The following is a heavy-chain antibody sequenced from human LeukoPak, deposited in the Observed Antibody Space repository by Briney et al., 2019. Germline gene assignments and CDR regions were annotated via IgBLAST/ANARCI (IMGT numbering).Heavy chain of an antibody. CDR1: GHTLTAYY. D-gene: IGHD3-22*01. V-gene: IGHV1-2*02. CDR3: ATYYSDTSARD. J-gene: IGHJ4*02. CDR2: INPNSGGT. Sequence: GASVKVSCKASGHTLTAYYMFWVRQAPGQGLEWMEWINPNSGGTNYAPKFQGRVTMTRDTSISTAYMELSSLRSDDTAVYFCATYYSDTSARDWGQGTLVTVSS.